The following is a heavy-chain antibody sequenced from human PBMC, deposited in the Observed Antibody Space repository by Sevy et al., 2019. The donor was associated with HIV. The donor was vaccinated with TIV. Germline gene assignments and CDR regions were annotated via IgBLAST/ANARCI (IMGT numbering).Heavy chain of an antibody. CDR1: GGSISSGDYY. D-gene: IGHD3-22*01. V-gene: IGHV4-30-4*01. J-gene: IGHJ4*02. Sequence: SETLSLTCTVSGGSISSGDYYWSWIRQPPGKGLEWIGYIFYSGSTYFNPSLKSRVTISLDTSKSQFSLRLSSVTAADTAVFYCARQRASSGYFYFDSWGQRTLVTGSS. CDR2: IFYSGST. CDR3: ARQRASSGYFYFDS.